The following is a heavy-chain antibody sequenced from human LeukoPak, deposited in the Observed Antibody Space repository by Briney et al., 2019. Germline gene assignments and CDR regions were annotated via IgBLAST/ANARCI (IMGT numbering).Heavy chain of an antibody. Sequence: GGSLGLSCVASEFTFSSHAMNWVRQAPGKGLEWVSSISGGGESTYYADSVKGRFTISRDNSKNTLYLQMNSLSAEDTAVYYCAKASSNYYDSSGYLTYCFDYWGQGTLVTVSS. J-gene: IGHJ4*02. D-gene: IGHD3-22*01. CDR1: EFTFSSHA. V-gene: IGHV3-23*01. CDR2: ISGGGEST. CDR3: AKASSNYYDSSGYLTYCFDY.